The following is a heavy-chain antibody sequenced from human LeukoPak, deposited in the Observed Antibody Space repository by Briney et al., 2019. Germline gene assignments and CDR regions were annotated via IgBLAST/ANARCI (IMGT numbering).Heavy chain of an antibody. CDR1: GLTYSIYG. V-gene: IGHV3-23*01. D-gene: IGHD1-14*01. Sequence: PGGSLRLSCAASGLTYSIYGMSWVRQAPGKGLEWVSAISGSGGSTYYADSVKGRLTLSRDNSKNTLYLQMKSLRAGDTAVCYCAKDSRGKANWFDPWGEGTLVTVS. CDR2: ISGSGGST. CDR3: AKDSRGKANWFDP. J-gene: IGHJ5*02.